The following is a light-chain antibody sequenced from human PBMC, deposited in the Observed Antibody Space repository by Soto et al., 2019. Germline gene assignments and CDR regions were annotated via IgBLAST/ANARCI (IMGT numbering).Light chain of an antibody. Sequence: QSVLTQAPSASGTPGQRVTISCSGSSSNIGSNYVYWYQQLPGTAPKLLIYRNNQRPSGVPDRFSGSKSDTSGSLAISGLRSEDEADYYCAAWDDSLSGVVFGGGTKLTVL. CDR2: RNN. CDR3: AAWDDSLSGVV. V-gene: IGLV1-47*01. CDR1: SSNIGSNY. J-gene: IGLJ2*01.